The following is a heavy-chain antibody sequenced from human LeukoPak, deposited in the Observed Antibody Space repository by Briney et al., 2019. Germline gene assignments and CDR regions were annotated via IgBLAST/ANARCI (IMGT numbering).Heavy chain of an antibody. CDR1: SYTFTSYG. D-gene: IGHD6-19*01. Sequence: ASVKVSCKASSYTFTSYGISWVRQAPGQGLEWMGWISAYNGNTNYAQKLQGRVTMTTDTSTSTAYIELRSLRSDDTAVYYCARLDSSGWYYFDYWGQGTLVTVSS. J-gene: IGHJ4*02. CDR3: ARLDSSGWYYFDY. CDR2: ISAYNGNT. V-gene: IGHV1-18*01.